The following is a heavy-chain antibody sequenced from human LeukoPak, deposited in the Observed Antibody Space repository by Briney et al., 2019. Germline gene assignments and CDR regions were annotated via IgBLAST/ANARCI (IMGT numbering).Heavy chain of an antibody. V-gene: IGHV4-39*07. J-gene: IGHJ5*02. CDR3: ARENYCTNGVCWAFDP. D-gene: IGHD2-8*01. CDR2: IYYTGSS. CDR1: GGSISSSDYY. Sequence: PSETLSLTCTVSGGSISSSDYYWGWIRQPPGKGLEWIGNIYYTGSSSYNSSLKSRVTISVDTSKNQFSLQLSSVTAADTAVYHCARENYCTNGVCWAFDPWGQGTLVTVSS.